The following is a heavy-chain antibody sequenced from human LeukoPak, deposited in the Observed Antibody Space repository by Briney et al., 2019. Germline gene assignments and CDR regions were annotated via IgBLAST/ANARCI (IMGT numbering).Heavy chain of an antibody. CDR3: ARQIGGVSMIVA. D-gene: IGHD3-22*01. CDR1: GGSISGSSYY. CDR2: IYYSGST. J-gene: IGHJ4*02. V-gene: IGHV4-39*01. Sequence: SETLSLTCTVSGGSISGSSYYWGWIRQPPGKGLEWIGSIYYSGSTYYNPSLKSRVTISVDTSKNQFPLKLSSVTAADTAVYYCARQIGGVSMIVAWGQGTLATVSS.